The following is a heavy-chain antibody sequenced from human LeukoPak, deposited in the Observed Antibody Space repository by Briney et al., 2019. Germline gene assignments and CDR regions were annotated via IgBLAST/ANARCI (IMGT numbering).Heavy chain of an antibody. CDR3: ARHGTGTGYPPDY. J-gene: IGHJ4*02. V-gene: IGHV4-59*08. D-gene: IGHD3/OR15-3a*01. CDR2: GHYSGTT. CDR1: GVSINSHY. Sequence: PSETLSLTCTVSGVSINSHYWSWIRQSPGKGLEWIAYGHYSGTTNYNPSLKSRVTISVDTSKNQFSLKLTSVSAADTAMYYCARHGTGTGYPPDYWGLGTLVTVSS.